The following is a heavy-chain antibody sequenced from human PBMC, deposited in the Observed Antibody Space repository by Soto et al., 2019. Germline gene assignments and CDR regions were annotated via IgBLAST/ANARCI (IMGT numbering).Heavy chain of an antibody. CDR1: GGSISSYY. CDR3: ARLPRKGGYSYGTDY. J-gene: IGHJ4*02. CDR2: IYYSGST. V-gene: IGHV4-59*12. D-gene: IGHD5-18*01. Sequence: PSETLSLTCTVSGGSISSYYWSWIRQPPGKGLEWIGYIYYSGSTNYNPSLKSRVTISVDTSKNQYSLKLSSVTAADTAVYYCARLPRKGGYSYGTDYWGQGTLVTVSS.